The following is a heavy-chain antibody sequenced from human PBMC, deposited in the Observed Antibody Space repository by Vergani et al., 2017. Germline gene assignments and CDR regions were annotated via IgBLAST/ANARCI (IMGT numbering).Heavy chain of an antibody. V-gene: IGHV3-48*01. D-gene: IGHD3-3*01. CDR2: VSTGTKSQ. CDR1: GFDFSSYI. J-gene: IGHJ5*02. Sequence: QLVESGGGWVQPGGSLRLSCVVSGFDFSSYIMNWVRQAPGKGLEWVSFVSTGTKSQSYAESVKGRFTISRDSAKNTLYLQMNSLRAEDTAVYYCAKDGDFWSGHNGVFDPWGQGTLVTVSS. CDR3: AKDGDFWSGHNGVFDP.